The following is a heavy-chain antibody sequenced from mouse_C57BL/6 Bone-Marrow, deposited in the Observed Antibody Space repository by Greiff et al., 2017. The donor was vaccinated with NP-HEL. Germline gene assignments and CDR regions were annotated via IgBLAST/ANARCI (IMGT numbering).Heavy chain of an antibody. V-gene: IGHV1-50*01. Sequence: VQLQQPGAELVKPGASVKLSCKASGYTFTSYWMQWVKQRPGQGLEWIGEIDPSDSYTNYNQKFKGKATLTVDTSSSTAYMQLSSLTSEDSAVYYCARSRRCWPVRTYAMDYWGQGTSVTVSS. J-gene: IGHJ4*01. CDR1: GYTFTSYW. CDR3: ARSRRCWPVRTYAMDY. CDR2: IDPSDSYT.